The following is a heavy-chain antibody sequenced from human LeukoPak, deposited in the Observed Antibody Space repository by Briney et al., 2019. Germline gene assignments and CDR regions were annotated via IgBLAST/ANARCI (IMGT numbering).Heavy chain of an antibody. CDR3: ARDLSVVRGVNNWFDP. Sequence: SVKVSCKASGGTFCSYAISWVRQAPGQGLEWMGGIIPIFGTANYAQKFQGRVTITTDESTSTAYMELSSLRSEDTAVYYCARDLSVVRGVNNWFDPWGQGTLVTVSS. CDR2: IIPIFGTA. CDR1: GGTFCSYA. D-gene: IGHD3-10*01. V-gene: IGHV1-69*05. J-gene: IGHJ5*02.